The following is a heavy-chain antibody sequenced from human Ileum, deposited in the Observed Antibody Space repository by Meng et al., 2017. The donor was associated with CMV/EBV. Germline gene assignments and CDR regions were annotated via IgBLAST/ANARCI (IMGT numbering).Heavy chain of an antibody. CDR2: INSGGSTI. Sequence: GGSLRLSCAASGFTFSSYEMNWVRQAPGKGLEWVSYINSGGSTINYADSVKGRFTISRDDAKNSLYLHMNSLRAEDTAVYYCSRGNVGPDYWGQGNLVTGSS. V-gene: IGHV3-48*03. CDR1: GFTFSSYE. D-gene: IGHD3-10*02. J-gene: IGHJ4*02. CDR3: SRGNVGPDY.